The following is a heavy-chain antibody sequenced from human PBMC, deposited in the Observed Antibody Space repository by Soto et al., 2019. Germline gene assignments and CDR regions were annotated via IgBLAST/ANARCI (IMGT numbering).Heavy chain of an antibody. V-gene: IGHV3-48*01. CDR2: ISPGTSTI. CDR1: GFTFSTYG. CDR3: ASHPSGDSY. J-gene: IGHJ4*02. Sequence: VQLMESGGGLVQPGGSLRLSCAASGFTFSTYGMNWVRQAPGKGLEWVSYISPGTSTIYYADSVKGRFTISRDNAKNSLYLQMNSLRAEDTAVYYCASHPSGDSYWGQGTLVTVSS. D-gene: IGHD4-17*01.